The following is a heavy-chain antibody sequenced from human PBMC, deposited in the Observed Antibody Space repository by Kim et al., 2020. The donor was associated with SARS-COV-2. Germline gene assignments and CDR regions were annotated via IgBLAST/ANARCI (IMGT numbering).Heavy chain of an antibody. V-gene: IGHV4-31*02. CDR3: ARVSGITIFGVVITGPFDY. D-gene: IGHD3-3*01. J-gene: IGHJ4*02. Sequence: SRVTISVDTSKNQVSLKLSSVTAADTAVYYCARVSGITIFGVVITGPFDYWGQGTLVTVSS.